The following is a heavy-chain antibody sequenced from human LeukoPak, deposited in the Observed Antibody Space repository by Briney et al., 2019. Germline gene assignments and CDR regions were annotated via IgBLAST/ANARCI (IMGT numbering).Heavy chain of an antibody. J-gene: IGHJ4*02. V-gene: IGHV3-23*01. CDR3: ARGGYSYGVDY. CDR1: GFTFSSYA. Sequence: GGSLRLSCAATGFTFSSYAMSWVRQAPGKGLEWVSAISGSGGSTYYADSVKGRFTISRDNSKNTLYLQMNSLRAEDTAVYYCARGGYSYGVDYWGQGTLVTVSS. CDR2: ISGSGGST. D-gene: IGHD5-18*01.